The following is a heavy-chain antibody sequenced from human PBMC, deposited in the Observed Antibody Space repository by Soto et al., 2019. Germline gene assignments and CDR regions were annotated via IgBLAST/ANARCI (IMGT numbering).Heavy chain of an antibody. CDR3: ASPQYNWNNPFVY. V-gene: IGHV4-34*01. D-gene: IGHD1-20*01. CDR2: INHVGST. J-gene: IGHJ4*02. Sequence: SVTLSLTWAVYGGSRSGHYGSWLRQPPGKGLEWIGEINHVGSTDYNPCLLTRITISVDRSKNQFSLRLTSVTAADTAVYYCASPQYNWNNPFVYWGQGTQVTVSS. CDR1: GGSRSGHY.